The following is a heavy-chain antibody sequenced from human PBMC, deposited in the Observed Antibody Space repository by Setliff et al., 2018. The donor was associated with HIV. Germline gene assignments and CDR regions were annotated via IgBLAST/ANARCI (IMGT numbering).Heavy chain of an antibody. CDR1: GDSVSDYY. J-gene: IGHJ3*02. V-gene: IGHV4-59*02. CDR2: ISTFRGT. CDR3: ARAPRGSDDAFDI. Sequence: SETLSLTCSVSGDSVSDYYWSWIRQPPGKGLEWIGDISTFRGTNYSPSLQSRVTISMDTSKNQFSLKLSSVTAADTAVYYCARAPRGSDDAFDIWGQGTMVTVSS. D-gene: IGHD3-10*01.